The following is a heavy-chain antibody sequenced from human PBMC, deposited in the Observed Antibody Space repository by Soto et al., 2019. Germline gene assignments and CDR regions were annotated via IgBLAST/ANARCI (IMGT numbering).Heavy chain of an antibody. Sequence: QITLKESGPTLVNPTQTLTLTCTFSGFSLSTRRGGVGWIRQPPGKALEWLALIYWVDDKRYSPSLKSRLTITKDTSKTQVVLTMTNIGPVDTATYYCAHSTYSSSWYGDAFDIWGQGTMVTVSS. CDR2: IYWVDDK. CDR1: GFSLSTRRGG. J-gene: IGHJ3*02. D-gene: IGHD6-13*01. V-gene: IGHV2-5*02. CDR3: AHSTYSSSWYGDAFDI.